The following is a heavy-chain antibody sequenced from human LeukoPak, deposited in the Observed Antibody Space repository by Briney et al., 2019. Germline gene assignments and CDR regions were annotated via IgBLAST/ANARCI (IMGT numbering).Heavy chain of an antibody. CDR1: GYSFTSYW. CDR3: ARQPYYYDSSGYYGPYGMDV. J-gene: IGHJ6*02. V-gene: IGHV5-51*01. Sequence: GESLKISCKGSGYSFTSYWIGWVRQMPGKGLEWMGIIYPGDSDTRYSPSFQGQVTISVDKSISTAYLQWSSLKASDTAMYYCARQPYYYDSSGYYGPYGMDVWGQGTTVTVSS. D-gene: IGHD3-22*01. CDR2: IYPGDSDT.